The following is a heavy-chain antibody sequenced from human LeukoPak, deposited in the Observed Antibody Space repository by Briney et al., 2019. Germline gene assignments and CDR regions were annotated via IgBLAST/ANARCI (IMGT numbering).Heavy chain of an antibody. CDR1: GASISGYF. V-gene: IGHV4-59*12. J-gene: IGHJ4*02. Sequence: SQTLSLTCTVSGASISGYFWSWIRQPPGKGLEWIGYISSSGNTNYNPSLKSRVTISVDRSKNQFSLKLSSVTAADTAVYYCARARDTAMVTGFDYWGQGTLVTVSS. CDR2: ISSSGNT. D-gene: IGHD5-18*01. CDR3: ARARDTAMVTGFDY.